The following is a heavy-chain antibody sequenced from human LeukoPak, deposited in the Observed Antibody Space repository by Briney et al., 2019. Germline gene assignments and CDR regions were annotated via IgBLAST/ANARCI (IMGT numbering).Heavy chain of an antibody. D-gene: IGHD3-16*02. J-gene: IGHJ3*02. V-gene: IGHV1-69*13. Sequence: GASVKVSCKASGGTFSSYAISWVRQAPGQGLEWMGGIIPIFGTANYAQKFQGRVTITADESTSTAYMDLSSLRSEDTAVYYCARDISHYYDYVWGSYQRDAFDIWGQGTMVTVSS. CDR1: GGTFSSYA. CDR3: ARDISHYYDYVWGSYQRDAFDI. CDR2: IIPIFGTA.